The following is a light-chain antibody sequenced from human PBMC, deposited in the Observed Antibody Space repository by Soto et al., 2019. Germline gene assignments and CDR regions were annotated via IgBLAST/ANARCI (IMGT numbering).Light chain of an antibody. CDR2: LGS. CDR3: MRALQPPKLT. J-gene: IGKJ4*01. Sequence: DIVMTQSPLSLPVTPGEPASISCRSSQSLLHSNGYNYLDWYLQKPGQSPQLQIYLGSNRASGVPDRFSGSGSSTDFTLKISRLEAEDVRVYYCMRALQPPKLTFGGGTKVEIK. V-gene: IGKV2-28*01. CDR1: QSLLHSNGYNY.